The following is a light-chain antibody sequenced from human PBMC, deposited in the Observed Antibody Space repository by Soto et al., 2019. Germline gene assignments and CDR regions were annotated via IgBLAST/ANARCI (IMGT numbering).Light chain of an antibody. V-gene: IGLV2-14*01. CDR1: SRDVGGYNY. CDR3: FSHRRGDSHV. J-gene: IGLJ1*01. CDR2: GVT. Sequence: QSGLTQPASVSGSPGPSITIPCHGTSRDVGGYNYVSWYQQYPGKAPKLMLYGVTNRPSGVSNRFSGSKTGNTASLTISGLQAEDEAYYYCFSHRRGDSHVFGTGTKVTVL.